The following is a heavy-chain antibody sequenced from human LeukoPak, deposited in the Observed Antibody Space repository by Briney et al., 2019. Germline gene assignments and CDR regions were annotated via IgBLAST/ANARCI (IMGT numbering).Heavy chain of an antibody. V-gene: IGHV3-43*02. CDR2: ISEDGDT. CDR1: GFTFGDFA. J-gene: IGHJ4*02. Sequence: GGSLRLSCAASGFTFGDFAMHWGRQAPGEGLEWVSLISEDGDTYYGDSVKGRFTVSRDNSKNSLYLQMNSLRTEDTGLYYCARVRTAMEIGAYWGQGTLVTVSS. D-gene: IGHD5-18*01. CDR3: ARVRTAMEIGAY.